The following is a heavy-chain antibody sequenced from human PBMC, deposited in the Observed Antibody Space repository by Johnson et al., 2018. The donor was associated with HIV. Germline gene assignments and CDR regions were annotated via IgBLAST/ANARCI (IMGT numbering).Heavy chain of an antibody. J-gene: IGHJ3*02. V-gene: IGHV3-66*01. CDR1: GFTVSSNY. Sequence: VQLVESGGGLVQPGGSLRLSCAASGFTVSSNYMSWVRQAPGTGLEWVSVIYSGGSTSYLGAVKGRFTISRENAKNSLYLQVNSLRAGDTALYYCARGSYDGDAFDIWGQGTMVTVSS. CDR3: ARGSYDGDAFDI. D-gene: IGHD1-26*01. CDR2: IYSGGST.